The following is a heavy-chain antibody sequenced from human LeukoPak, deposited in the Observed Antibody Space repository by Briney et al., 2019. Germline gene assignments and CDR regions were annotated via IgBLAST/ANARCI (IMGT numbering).Heavy chain of an antibody. CDR3: ARHLTKFGFDY. V-gene: IGHV4-39*01. J-gene: IGHJ4*02. D-gene: IGHD3-16*01. CDR1: GGSIRSTNYY. Sequence: SETLSLTCTVSGGSIRSTNYYWVWVRQPPGKGLEWIGTIYYPESTYYNPSLKSRVTISVDTSKNQFSLKLSSVTAADTAVYYCARHLTKFGFDYWGQGTLVTVSS. CDR2: IYYPEST.